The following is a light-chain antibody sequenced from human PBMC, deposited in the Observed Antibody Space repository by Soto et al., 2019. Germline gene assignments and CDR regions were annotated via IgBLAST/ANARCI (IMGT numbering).Light chain of an antibody. V-gene: IGKV3-15*01. CDR3: QQYNDWPPYT. CDR2: GVS. Sequence: EIVMTQSPATLSVSPGERATLSCRASQSVSSNLAWYQQKPGQAPRLLIYGVSTRATGIPARFSGSGSGTEFTLTISSLQSEDFAVYYCQQYNDWPPYTFGRGTKVEIK. J-gene: IGKJ2*01. CDR1: QSVSSN.